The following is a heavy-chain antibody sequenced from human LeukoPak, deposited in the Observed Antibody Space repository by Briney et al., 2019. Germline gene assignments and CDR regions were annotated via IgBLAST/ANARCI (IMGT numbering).Heavy chain of an antibody. CDR2: IYPGDSDT. J-gene: IGHJ4*02. CDR3: ARYLMGQEDQRNYFDY. CDR1: GYSFTSYW. V-gene: IGHV5-51*01. Sequence: GESLKISCKGSGYSFTSYWIGWVRQMPGKGLEWRGIIYPGDSDTRYSPSFQGQVTISADKSISTAYLQWSSLKASDTAMYYCARYLMGQEDQRNYFDYWGQGTLVTVSS. D-gene: IGHD2-8*01.